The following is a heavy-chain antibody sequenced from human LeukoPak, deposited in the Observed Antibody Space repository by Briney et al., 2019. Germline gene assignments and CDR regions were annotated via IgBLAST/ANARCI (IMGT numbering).Heavy chain of an antibody. D-gene: IGHD6-6*01. CDR3: ARGPYSSSSYYYDY. CDR2: INPSAGST. V-gene: IGHV1-46*01. Sequence: ASVKVSCTASGYTFITNDYIYWVRQAPGQGLEWMGIINPSAGSTSYAQKFQGRVTMTRDTSTNIVYIELSSLRSDDTAVYYCARGPYSSSSYYYDYWGQGTPVTVSS. J-gene: IGHJ4*02. CDR1: GYTFITNDY.